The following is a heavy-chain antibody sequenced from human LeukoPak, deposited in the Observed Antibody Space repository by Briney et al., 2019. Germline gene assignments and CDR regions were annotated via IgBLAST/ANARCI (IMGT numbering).Heavy chain of an antibody. J-gene: IGHJ4*02. Sequence: GASVKVSCKALGYTFNSNYVIWVRQAPGQGPEWVGWIDPNNGATYYAQQFQGRVTMARDTSSTTVYMELDSLTSDDTAVYYCARDLKDDGFGAEGSLDFWGQGTLVTVSS. CDR3: ARDLKDDGFGAEGSLDF. D-gene: IGHD3-10*01. CDR2: IDPNNGAT. V-gene: IGHV1-2*02. CDR1: GYTFNSNY.